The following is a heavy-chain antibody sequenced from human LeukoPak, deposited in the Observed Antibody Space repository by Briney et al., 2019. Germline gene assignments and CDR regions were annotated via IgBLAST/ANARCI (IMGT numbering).Heavy chain of an antibody. CDR2: IPYDGTNK. D-gene: IGHD3-10*01. CDR1: GFTFSSYG. CDR3: VQGTRRGAITMVRGVIGKSYYFDS. Sequence: PGGSLRLSCEASGFTFSSYGMHWVRQAPGKGLEWVAFIPYDGTNKYYADSVKGRFTISRDNSKNTLYLQMNSLRAADTALYYCVQGTRRGAITMVRGVIGKSYYFDSWGQGTLVTVSS. J-gene: IGHJ4*02. V-gene: IGHV3-30*02.